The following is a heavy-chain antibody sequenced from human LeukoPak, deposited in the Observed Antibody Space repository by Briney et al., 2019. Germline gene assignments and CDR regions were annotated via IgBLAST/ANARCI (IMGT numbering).Heavy chain of an antibody. D-gene: IGHD3-10*01. CDR1: SGSISSSSYY. Sequence: PSETLSLTCTVSSGSISSSSYYWGWIRQPPGKGLEWIGSIYYSGSTYYNPSLKSRVTISVDTSKNQFFLKLNSVTAADTAMYFCATRPYYYGSGFHGMDVWGQGTTVIVSS. V-gene: IGHV4-39*07. CDR3: ATRPYYYGSGFHGMDV. J-gene: IGHJ6*02. CDR2: IYYSGST.